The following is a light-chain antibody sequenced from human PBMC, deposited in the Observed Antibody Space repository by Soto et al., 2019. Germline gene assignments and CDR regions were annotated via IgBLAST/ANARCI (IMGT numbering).Light chain of an antibody. Sequence: DIVMTQSPLSLPVTPGETASISCRSSQSLLQSNGNNYLGWFVQKPGQSPQLLIYLGSSRASGVPDRFTASGSGTDFAVKISRVETEDVGIYYCMQVLHTRLTFGGGTKVEIK. V-gene: IGKV2-28*01. J-gene: IGKJ4*01. CDR2: LGS. CDR1: QSLLQSNGNNY. CDR3: MQVLHTRLT.